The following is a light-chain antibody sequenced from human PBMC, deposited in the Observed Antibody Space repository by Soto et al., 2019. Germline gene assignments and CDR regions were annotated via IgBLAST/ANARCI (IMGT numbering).Light chain of an antibody. Sequence: QSVLTQPASVSGSPGQSITISCTGTSSDVGGYNYVSWYQQHPGKAPKLIIYEVSNRPSGVSNRFSGSKSGNTASLTISGLQAEDEADYYCNSYTSKSTGVFGTGNKVTV. CDR1: SSDVGGYNY. V-gene: IGLV2-14*01. CDR3: NSYTSKSTGV. CDR2: EVS. J-gene: IGLJ1*01.